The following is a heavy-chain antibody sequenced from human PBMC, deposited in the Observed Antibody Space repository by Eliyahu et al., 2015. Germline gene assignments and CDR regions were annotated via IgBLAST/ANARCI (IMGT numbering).Heavy chain of an antibody. J-gene: IGHJ5*02. D-gene: IGHD2-2*01. CDR1: GFTFXNXG. CDR2: MSGSGSST. Sequence: EVQLLESGGGLVQPGGSLRLSCAASGFTFXNXGMSWVRQAXGKGLEWISTMSGSGSSTYYADSVKGRFTISRDNSKNTLYLQMNSLRAEDTAVYYCAKDIVVVQAARDNWFDPWGQGTLVTVSS. CDR3: AKDIVVVQAARDNWFDP. V-gene: IGHV3-23*01.